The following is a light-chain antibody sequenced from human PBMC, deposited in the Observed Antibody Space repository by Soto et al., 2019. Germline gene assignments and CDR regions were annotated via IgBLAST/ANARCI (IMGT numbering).Light chain of an antibody. Sequence: DIVLTQSPATLALSPGERATLSCRASQSVRSFLAWYQQKPGQAPRLLIYDASKRATGISARFSGSGSGTDFTLTISSLEPEDFAVYYCQQRSCWPLTFGGGTKVEIK. J-gene: IGKJ4*01. V-gene: IGKV3-11*01. CDR1: QSVRSF. CDR3: QQRSCWPLT. CDR2: DAS.